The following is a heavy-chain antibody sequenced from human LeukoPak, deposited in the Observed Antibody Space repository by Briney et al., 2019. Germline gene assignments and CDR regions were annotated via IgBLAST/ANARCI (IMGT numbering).Heavy chain of an antibody. CDR2: ISAYNGNT. CDR3: ARERGLRLGELSLFYWFDP. D-gene: IGHD3-16*02. V-gene: IGHV1-18*01. CDR1: GYTFTSYG. Sequence: ASVKVSCKASGYTFTSYGISWVRQTPGQGLEWMGWISAYNGNTNYAQKLQGRVTMTTDTSTSTAYMELRSLRSDDTAVYYCARERGLRLGELSLFYWFDPWGQGTLVTVSS. J-gene: IGHJ5*02.